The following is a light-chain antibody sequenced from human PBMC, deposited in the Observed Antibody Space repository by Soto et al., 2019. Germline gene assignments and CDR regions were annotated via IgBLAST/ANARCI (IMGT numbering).Light chain of an antibody. CDR3: HQFGTSTWT. J-gene: IGKJ1*01. CDR2: GAS. V-gene: IGKV3-20*01. CDR1: ETVTSDY. Sequence: VLTQSPCTLSLSPGERATLSCRSSETVTSDYLAWYQQKPGQAPRLLFYGASRRAAGIPDRFSGSGSGTDGTIIISRLETEDGVVYYCHQFGTSTWTFGQGTKVDIK.